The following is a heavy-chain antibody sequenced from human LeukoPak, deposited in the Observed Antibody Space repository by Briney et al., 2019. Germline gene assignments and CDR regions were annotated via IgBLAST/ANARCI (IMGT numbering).Heavy chain of an antibody. CDR1: GFTFRSFG. Sequence: GGSLRLSCAASGFTFRSFGMHWVRQAPGMGLEWVAFIRFDGSIQYYSTSVRGRFTISRDDSKNTLYLQMNSLRAEDTAVYYCAKGPYDSSGTYFDYWGQGTLVTVSS. J-gene: IGHJ4*02. CDR2: IRFDGSIQ. D-gene: IGHD3-22*01. CDR3: AKGPYDSSGTYFDY. V-gene: IGHV3-30*02.